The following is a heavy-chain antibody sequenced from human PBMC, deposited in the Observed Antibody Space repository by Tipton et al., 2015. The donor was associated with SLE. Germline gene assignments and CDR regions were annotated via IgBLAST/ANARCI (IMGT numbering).Heavy chain of an antibody. CDR2: IYYSGST. Sequence: TLSLTCTVSGGSISSSSYYWGWFRQPPGKGLEWIGSIYYSGSTYYNPSLQRRATISVDTTKNQFSLKLSSVTAADTAVYYCARHGGIMVELRGWVDYWGQGTLVTVSS. CDR3: ARHGGIMVELRGWVDY. D-gene: IGHD1-7*01. CDR1: GGSISSSSYY. V-gene: IGHV4-39*07. J-gene: IGHJ4*02.